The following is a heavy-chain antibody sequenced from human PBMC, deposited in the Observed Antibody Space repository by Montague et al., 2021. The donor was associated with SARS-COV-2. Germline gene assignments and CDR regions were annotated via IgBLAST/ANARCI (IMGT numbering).Heavy chain of an antibody. CDR3: ARLPYDDSYGMDV. D-gene: IGHD5-12*01. Sequence: SETLSLTCTVSDVSISTYYWNWIRQFTGKGLQWIGYIDYRGSTNYNTPLQSRVIILVDRSKIHLSLKLNSVTAADTAIYYCARLPYDDSYGMDVWGQGTTVTVSS. CDR2: IDYRGST. CDR1: DVSISTYY. J-gene: IGHJ6*02. V-gene: IGHV4-59*01.